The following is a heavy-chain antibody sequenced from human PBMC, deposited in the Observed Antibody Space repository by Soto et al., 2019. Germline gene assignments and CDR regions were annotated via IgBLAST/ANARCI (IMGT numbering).Heavy chain of an antibody. Sequence: ASVKVSCKVSGYTLTELSMHWVRQAPGKGLEWMGGFDPEDGETIYAQKFQGRVTMTEDTSTDTAYTELSSLRSEDTAVYYCATDPVLSPNAQHVLLWFGELSSWGQGTLVTVSS. CDR2: FDPEDGET. J-gene: IGHJ5*02. V-gene: IGHV1-24*01. CDR3: ATDPVLSPNAQHVLLWFGELSS. D-gene: IGHD3-10*01. CDR1: GYTLTELS.